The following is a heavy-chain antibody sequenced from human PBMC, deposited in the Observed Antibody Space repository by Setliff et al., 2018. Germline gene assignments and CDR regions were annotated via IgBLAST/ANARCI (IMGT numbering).Heavy chain of an antibody. V-gene: IGHV4-61*08. D-gene: IGHD6-6*01. J-gene: IGHJ4*02. CDR3: ARGHPNSSRSSLVY. CDR1: GGSISSGVYY. CDR2: IYYSETT. Sequence: PLETLSLTCTVSGGSISSGVYYWTWIRQPPGKGLEWIGYIYYSETTNYNPSLKSRVTISVDTSKNQFSLKLTSVTAADTAVYYCARGHPNSSRSSLVYWGQGTLVTVSS.